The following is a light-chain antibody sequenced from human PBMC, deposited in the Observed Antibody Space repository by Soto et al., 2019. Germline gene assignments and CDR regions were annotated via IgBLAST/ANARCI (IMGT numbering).Light chain of an antibody. CDR1: SSDVGGYNY. J-gene: IGLJ2*01. CDR3: SSFTSSSTLV. CDR2: EVS. V-gene: IGLV2-14*01. Sequence: QSALTQPASVSGSPGQSITISCTGTSSDVGGYNYVSWYQQRPGKAPKLMIYEVSNRPSGVSDRFSGSKSGNTASLTISGLQADDEADYYCSSFTSSSTLVFGGGTKLTVL.